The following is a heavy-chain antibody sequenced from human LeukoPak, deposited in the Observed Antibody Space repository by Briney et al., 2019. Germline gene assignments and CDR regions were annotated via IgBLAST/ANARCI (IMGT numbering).Heavy chain of an antibody. J-gene: IGHJ5*02. Sequence: ASVKVSCKASGYTFTSYGISWVRQAPGQGLEWMGWISAYNGNTNYAQKLQGRVTMTTDTSTSTAYMELRSLRSDDTAVYYCARVSITIFGVVAYWFDPWGQGTLVTVSS. CDR3: ARVSITIFGVVAYWFDP. CDR1: GYTFTSYG. D-gene: IGHD3-3*01. CDR2: ISAYNGNT. V-gene: IGHV1-18*01.